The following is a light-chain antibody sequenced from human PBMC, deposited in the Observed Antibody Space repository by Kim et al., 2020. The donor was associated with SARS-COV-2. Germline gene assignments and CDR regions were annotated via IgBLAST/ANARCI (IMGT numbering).Light chain of an antibody. J-gene: IGKJ1*01. CDR3: QQLNSYPRT. CDR2: GAS. CDR1: QGISSD. V-gene: IGKV1-9*01. Sequence: IQLTQSPSPLSASVGERVTITCRASQGISSDLAWCQQTPGKAPKLLIYGASTLQSGVPSRFSGSGSGTDFTLTISSLQPEDFATYYCQQLNSYPRTFGQGTKVDIK.